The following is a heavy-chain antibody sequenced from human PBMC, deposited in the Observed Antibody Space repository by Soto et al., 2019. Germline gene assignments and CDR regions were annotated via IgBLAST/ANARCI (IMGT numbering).Heavy chain of an antibody. D-gene: IGHD3-10*01. CDR3: ARDYGSGIGGMYV. J-gene: IGHJ6*02. Sequence: EVQLVESGGGLVKPGGSLRLSCAASGFTFSSYSMNWVRQAPGKGLEWVSSISSSSSYIYYADSVKGRFTISRDNAKNSLSLQMNSLRAEDTAVYYCARDYGSGIGGMYVWGQGTTVTVSS. CDR2: ISSSSSYI. V-gene: IGHV3-21*01. CDR1: GFTFSSYS.